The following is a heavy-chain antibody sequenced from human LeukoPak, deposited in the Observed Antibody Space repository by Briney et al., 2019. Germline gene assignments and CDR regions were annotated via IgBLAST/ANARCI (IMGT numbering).Heavy chain of an antibody. J-gene: IGHJ6*03. CDR3: ARTDTGYSYGYATPDYMDV. Sequence: PSETLSLTCTVSGGSISSSSYYWGWIRQPPGKGLEWIGSIYYSGSTYYNPSLKSRVTISVDTSKNQFSLKLSSVTAADTAVYYCARTDTGYSYGYATPDYMDVWGKGTTVTVSS. CDR1: GGSISSSSYY. D-gene: IGHD5-18*01. V-gene: IGHV4-39*07. CDR2: IYYSGST.